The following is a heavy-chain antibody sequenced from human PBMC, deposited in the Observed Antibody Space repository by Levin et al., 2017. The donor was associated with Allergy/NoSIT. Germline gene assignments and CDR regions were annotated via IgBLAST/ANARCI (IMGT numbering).Heavy chain of an antibody. J-gene: IGHJ4*02. Sequence: GESLKISCAASGFPFSDYYMSWIRQAPGKGLEWIAYITIGNSVYYADSVKGRFTISRDNSKNSVFLQMNSLRPEDTAVYYCARDQGITGDYDYWGQGTLVTVSS. CDR1: GFPFSDYY. D-gene: IGHD3-16*01. CDR3: ARDQGITGDYDY. V-gene: IGHV3-11*01. CDR2: ITIGNSV.